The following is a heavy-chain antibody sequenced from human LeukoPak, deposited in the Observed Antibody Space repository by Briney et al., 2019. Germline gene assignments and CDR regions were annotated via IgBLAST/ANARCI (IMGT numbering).Heavy chain of an antibody. Sequence: ASVKVSCKASGYTFTSYGISWVRQAPGQGLEWMGWISAYNGNTNYAQKLQGRVTMTTDTSTSTAYMELRSLRSDDTAVYYCAREGEGYSSSLPIYYYGMDVWGQGTTVTVSS. J-gene: IGHJ6*02. CDR3: AREGEGYSSSLPIYYYGMDV. V-gene: IGHV1-18*01. D-gene: IGHD6-13*01. CDR1: GYTFTSYG. CDR2: ISAYNGNT.